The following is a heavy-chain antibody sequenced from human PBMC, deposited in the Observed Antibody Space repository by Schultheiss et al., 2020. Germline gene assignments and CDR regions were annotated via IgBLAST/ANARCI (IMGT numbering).Heavy chain of an antibody. CDR2: ISYDGSNK. CDR3: AREGIFGYAFDI. J-gene: IGHJ3*02. V-gene: IGHV3-30*03. CDR1: GFTFSSYG. D-gene: IGHD3-3*02. Sequence: GGSLRLSCAASGFTFSSYGMHWVRQAPGKGLEWVAVISYDGSNKYYADSVKGRFTISRDNSKNTLYLQMNSLRAEDTAVYYCAREGIFGYAFDIWGQGTMVTGSS.